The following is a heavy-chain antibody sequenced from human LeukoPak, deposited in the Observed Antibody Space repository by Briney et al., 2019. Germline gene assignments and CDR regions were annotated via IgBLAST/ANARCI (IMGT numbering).Heavy chain of an antibody. CDR3: ARFLGGDYLGAH. CDR2: INGRSTYT. D-gene: IGHD3-16*01. J-gene: IGHJ4*02. Sequence: PGGSLRLSCAASGFTFSSYLMTWVRQAPGKGLEWVSSINGRSTYTYYTDSVKGRFTISRDNAKNSMYLQMSSLRIEDTAVYYCARFLGGDYLGAHWGQGTLVTVSS. V-gene: IGHV3-21*01. CDR1: GFTFSSYL.